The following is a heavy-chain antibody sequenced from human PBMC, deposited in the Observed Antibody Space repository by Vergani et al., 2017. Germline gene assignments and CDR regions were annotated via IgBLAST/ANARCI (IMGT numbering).Heavy chain of an antibody. CDR3: AGRPLRYVGWLFPG. J-gene: IGHJ4*02. CDR1: GDSISSGYY. CDR2: IYHSGST. Sequence: QVQLQESGPGLVKPSETLSLTCAVSGDSISSGYYWGWIRQPPGKGLEWIGSIYHSGSTYYNPSLKSRVTISVDTSKNHFSLKLSSVTAADAAVYYCAGRPLRYVGWLFPGWGQGTLVTVSS. V-gene: IGHV4-38-2*01. D-gene: IGHD3-9*01.